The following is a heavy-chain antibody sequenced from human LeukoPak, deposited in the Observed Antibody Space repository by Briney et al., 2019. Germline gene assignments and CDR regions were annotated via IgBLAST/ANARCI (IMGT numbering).Heavy chain of an antibody. CDR1: GYTFNNYP. CDR3: ARGIPVAGIGTGYYFDY. J-gene: IGHJ4*02. Sequence: GASVKVSCKASGYTFNNYPMNWVRQAPGQGLEWRGWINTHTGSPTYAQGFTGRFVFSMDASVSTAYLQIGSLKPDDTAVYYCARGIPVAGIGTGYYFDYWGQGTLVTVSS. CDR2: INTHTGSP. V-gene: IGHV7-4-1*01. D-gene: IGHD6-19*01.